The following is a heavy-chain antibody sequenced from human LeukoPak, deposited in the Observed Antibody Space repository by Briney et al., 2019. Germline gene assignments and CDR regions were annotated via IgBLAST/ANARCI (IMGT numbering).Heavy chain of an antibody. Sequence: ASVKVSCKASGGAFSSYAISWVRQAPGQGLEWMGGIIPIFGTANYAQKFQGRVTITADESTSTAYMELSSLRSEDTAVYYCARLTPGGYFDYWGQGTLVTVSS. J-gene: IGHJ4*02. V-gene: IGHV1-69*13. D-gene: IGHD3-10*01. CDR1: GGAFSSYA. CDR3: ARLTPGGYFDY. CDR2: IIPIFGTA.